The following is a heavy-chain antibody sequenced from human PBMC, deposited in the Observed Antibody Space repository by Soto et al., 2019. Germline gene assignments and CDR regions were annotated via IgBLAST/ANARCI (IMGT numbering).Heavy chain of an antibody. CDR1: GFTFTSSA. Sequence: SVKVSCKASGFTFTSSAVQWVRQARGQRLEWIGWIVVGSGNTNYAQKFQERVTITRDMSTSTAYMELSSLRSEDTAVYYCAAVSPRALDYYHSSGYYPDYGMDVWGQGTTVTVSS. CDR2: IVVGSGNT. V-gene: IGHV1-58*01. J-gene: IGHJ6*02. D-gene: IGHD3-22*01. CDR3: AAVSPRALDYYHSSGYYPDYGMDV.